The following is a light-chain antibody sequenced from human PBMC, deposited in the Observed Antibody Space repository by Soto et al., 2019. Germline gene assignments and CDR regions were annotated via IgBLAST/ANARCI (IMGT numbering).Light chain of an antibody. J-gene: IGKJ5*01. Sequence: DIQMTQSPSFVSASVGDRVTITCRASQGISRWLAWYQQRPGKAPELLIYGASSLQSGVPSRFSGSGSGTDYTLTISSMKLHDFATFSCQQANSFSLTFGQGTRLEIK. CDR3: QQANSFSLT. CDR1: QGISRW. CDR2: GAS. V-gene: IGKV1-12*01.